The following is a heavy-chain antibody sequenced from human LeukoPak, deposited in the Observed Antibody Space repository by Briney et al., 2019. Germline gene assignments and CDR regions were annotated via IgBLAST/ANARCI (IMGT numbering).Heavy chain of an antibody. CDR3: ARAIGYFDS. Sequence: GGSLRLSCAASGFTFGTYAMNWVRQAPGKGLEWLSYITSSSGTIYYADSVSGRFTISRDNAKNSLYLQMNSLRQEDTAVYYCARAIGYFDSWGQGTLVTVSS. CDR1: GFTFGTYA. V-gene: IGHV3-48*02. CDR2: ITSSSGTI. J-gene: IGHJ4*02. D-gene: IGHD1-26*01.